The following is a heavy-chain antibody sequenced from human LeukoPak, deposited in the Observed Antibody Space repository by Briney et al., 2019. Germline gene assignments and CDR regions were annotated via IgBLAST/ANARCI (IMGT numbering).Heavy chain of an antibody. CDR2: IRFDGSEE. CDR3: ARTVYYYDSKETNGAFDI. Sequence: GGSLRLSCVGSGFTFSMFGMHWVRQAPGKGLEWVTFIRFDGSEEFYAESVKGRFTISRDNAKNTVYLEMNSLRVEDTAVYYCARTVYYYDSKETNGAFDIWGQGTMVTVSS. CDR1: GFTFSMFG. D-gene: IGHD3-22*01. V-gene: IGHV3-30*02. J-gene: IGHJ3*02.